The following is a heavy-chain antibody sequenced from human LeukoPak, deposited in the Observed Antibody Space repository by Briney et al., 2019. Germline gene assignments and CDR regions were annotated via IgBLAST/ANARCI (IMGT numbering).Heavy chain of an antibody. CDR1: GFTFSSYW. CDR3: ARGDYYGSANDYFDY. J-gene: IGHJ4*02. CDR2: IKQDGSEK. V-gene: IGHV3-7*01. Sequence: GGSLRLSCAASGFTFSSYWMSWVRQAPGKGLERVANIKQDGSEKYYVDSVKGRFTISRDNAKKSLYLQMNSLRVEDTAVYYCARGDYYGSANDYFDYWGQGTLVTVSS. D-gene: IGHD3-10*01.